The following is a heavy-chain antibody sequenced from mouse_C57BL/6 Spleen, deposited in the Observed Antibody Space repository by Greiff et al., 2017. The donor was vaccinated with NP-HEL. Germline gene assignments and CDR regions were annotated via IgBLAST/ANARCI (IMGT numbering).Heavy chain of an antibody. CDR2: ISDGGSYT. Sequence: EVQWVESGGGLVKPGGSLKLSCAASGFTFSSYAMSWVRQTPEKRLEWVATISDGGSYTYYPDNVKGRFTISRDNAKNNLYLEMSHLKSEDTAMYYCARETMVGYYAMDYWGQGTSVTVSS. D-gene: IGHD2-2*01. CDR1: GFTFSSYA. J-gene: IGHJ4*01. CDR3: ARETMVGYYAMDY. V-gene: IGHV5-4*01.